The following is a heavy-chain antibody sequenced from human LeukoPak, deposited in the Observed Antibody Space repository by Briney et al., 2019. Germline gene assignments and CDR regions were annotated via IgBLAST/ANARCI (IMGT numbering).Heavy chain of an antibody. V-gene: IGHV3-30-3*01. J-gene: IGHJ6*02. Sequence: GGSLRLSCAASGFTFSSYAMHWVRQAPGKGLEWVAVISYDGSNKYYADSVKGRFSISRDNAKNSLYLQMNSLRAEDTALYYCAKDPTQHLGGMDVWGQGTTVTVSS. CDR2: ISYDGSNK. CDR1: GFTFSSYA. D-gene: IGHD6-13*01. CDR3: AKDPTQHLGGMDV.